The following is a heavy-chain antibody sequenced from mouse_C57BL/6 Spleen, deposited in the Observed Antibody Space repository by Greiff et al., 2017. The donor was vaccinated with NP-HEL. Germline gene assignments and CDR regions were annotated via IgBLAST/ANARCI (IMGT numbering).Heavy chain of an antibody. CDR2: INPNNGGT. V-gene: IGHV1-26*01. CDR1: GYTFTDYY. Sequence: VQLQQSGPELVKPGASVKISCMASGYTFTDYYMNWVKQSHGKSLEWIGDINPNNGGTRYNQKFKGKATLTVDKSSSTAYMELRSLTSEDSAVYYCARGGDWDFDYWGQGTTLTVSS. D-gene: IGHD4-1*01. J-gene: IGHJ2*01. CDR3: ARGGDWDFDY.